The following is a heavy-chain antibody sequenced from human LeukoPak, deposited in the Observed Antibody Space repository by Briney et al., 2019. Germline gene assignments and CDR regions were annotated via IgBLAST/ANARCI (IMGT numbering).Heavy chain of an antibody. Sequence: GGSLRLSCAASGFTFSSYGMHWVRQAPGKGLEWVAFIRYDGSNKYYADSVKGRFTISRDNSKDTLYLQMNSLRAEDTAVYYCARSSSSSKGGCMDVWGKGTTVTVSS. CDR3: ARSSSSSKGGCMDV. V-gene: IGHV3-30*02. CDR1: GFTFSSYG. D-gene: IGHD6-6*01. J-gene: IGHJ6*04. CDR2: IRYDGSNK.